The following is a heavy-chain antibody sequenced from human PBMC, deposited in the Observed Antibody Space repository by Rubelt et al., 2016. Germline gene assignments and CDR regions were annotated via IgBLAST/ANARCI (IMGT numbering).Heavy chain of an antibody. CDR2: ISGSGGST. J-gene: IGHJ4*02. CDR1: GFTFSNFA. CDR3: AKGEHEWLVRGIDY. D-gene: IGHD6-19*01. V-gene: IGHV3-23*01. Sequence: EVQLLASGGGLAPPGGSLRLSCAASGFTFSNFAMTWVRQAPGKGLEWVSPISGSGGSTYYADSVKGRFTISSDNSKNTLDLQMNSLRAEDTAIYHCAKGEHEWLVRGIDYWGQGTLVTVSS.